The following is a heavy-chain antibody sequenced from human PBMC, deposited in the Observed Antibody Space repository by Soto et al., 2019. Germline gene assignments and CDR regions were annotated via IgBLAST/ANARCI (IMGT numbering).Heavy chain of an antibody. Sequence: SVKVSRKTSGFTLTNSAVQWVRQARGQLLEWIGWIVVGSANKNYAQKFQERVTITRDMSKTKAYMELSSRRSEDTAVYYCAAGPYSSSWYHSDHWG. V-gene: IGHV1-58*01. CDR3: AAGPYSSSWYHSDH. J-gene: IGHJ4*01. CDR1: GFTLTNSA. D-gene: IGHD6-13*01. CDR2: IVVGSANK.